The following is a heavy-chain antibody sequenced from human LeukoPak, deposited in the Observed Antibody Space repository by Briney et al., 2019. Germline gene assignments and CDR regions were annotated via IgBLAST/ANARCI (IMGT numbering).Heavy chain of an antibody. CDR3: ARDEWELGYFDY. CDR1: GFTFRSYW. J-gene: IGHJ4*02. Sequence: GGSLRLSCAASGFTFRSYWMTWVRQAPGKGLEWVANIKQDGSEKYYVDSVKGRFTISRDNSKNTLYLQMNSLRAEDTAVYYCARDEWELGYFDYWGQGTLVTVSS. V-gene: IGHV3-7*01. CDR2: IKQDGSEK. D-gene: IGHD1-26*01.